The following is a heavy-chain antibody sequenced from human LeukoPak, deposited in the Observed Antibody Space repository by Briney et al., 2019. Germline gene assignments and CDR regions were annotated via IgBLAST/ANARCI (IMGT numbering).Heavy chain of an antibody. CDR2: LNPSGGST. V-gene: IGHV1-46*01. CDR1: GYTVTSYY. CDR3: ARGGGYSSSWYNPY. D-gene: IGHD6-13*01. Sequence: GASVKVSCKASGYTVTSYYMHWVRQAPGQGLEWMGILNPSGGSTSYAQKFQGRATLTRATSTSTVYMELSSLRSEDTAVYYCARGGGYSSSWYNPYWGQGTLVTVSS. J-gene: IGHJ4*02.